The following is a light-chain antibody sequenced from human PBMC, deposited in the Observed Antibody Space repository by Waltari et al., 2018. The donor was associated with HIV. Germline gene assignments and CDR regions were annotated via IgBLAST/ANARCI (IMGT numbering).Light chain of an antibody. CDR3: AAWDDSLNGWV. CDR2: SNK. V-gene: IGLV1-44*01. J-gene: IGLJ3*02. Sequence: QSVLTQPPYASGPPGQRVTIPCSASSSNPGSNTVNWYQQLPGTAPKLLIYSNKQRPSGVPDRFSGSKSGTSASLAISGLQSEDEADYYCAAWDDSLNGWVFGGGTKLTVL. CDR1: SSNPGSNT.